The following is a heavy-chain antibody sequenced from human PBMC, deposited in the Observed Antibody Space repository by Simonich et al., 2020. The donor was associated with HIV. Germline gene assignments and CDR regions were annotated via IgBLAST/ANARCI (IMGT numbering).Heavy chain of an antibody. CDR3: VRGGSLIIVGNWFDP. CDR2: IKTNSGNP. J-gene: IGHJ5*02. D-gene: IGHD3-22*01. Sequence: QVQLVQSGSELKKPGASVKISCKTSGYTFTSYPMNWVRQAPGQGLEWMGWIKTNSGNPTYALGFTGRFVVSLDTSVSTAYLQISSLKAEDTAVYYCVRGGSLIIVGNWFDPWGQGTLVTVSS. V-gene: IGHV7-4-1*02. CDR1: GYTFTSYP.